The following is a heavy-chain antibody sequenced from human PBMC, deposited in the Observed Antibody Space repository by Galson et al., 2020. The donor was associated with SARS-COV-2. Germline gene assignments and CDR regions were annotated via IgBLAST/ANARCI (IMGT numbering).Heavy chain of an antibody. V-gene: IGHV2-26*01. CDR3: ARIWVPPGPMYFHFYYYMDV. D-gene: IGHD2-8*01. Sequence: SGPTLVKPTETLTLTCTVSGFSLNHARMAVSWIRQPPGKALEWLANIFSNDQKSYSTSLKSRITISKDTSKSQVVLTMTNVDPVDTATYYGARIWVPPGPMYFHFYYYMDVWGKGTTVSVSS. J-gene: IGHJ6*03. CDR1: GFSLNHARMA. CDR2: IFSNDQK.